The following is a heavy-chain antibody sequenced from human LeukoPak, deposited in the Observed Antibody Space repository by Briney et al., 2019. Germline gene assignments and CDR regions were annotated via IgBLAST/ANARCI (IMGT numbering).Heavy chain of an antibody. CDR1: RGSFSGYY. V-gene: IGHV4-34*01. Sequence: SETLSLTCAVYRGSFSGYYWSWIRQPSGKGLEWIGQINHSGSTNYNPSLGSRVTISADTSNNQFFLKLNSVTAADTAVYYCAGEDRNLGSWGQGTPVTVSS. J-gene: IGHJ4*02. D-gene: IGHD2-15*01. CDR2: INHSGST. CDR3: AGEDRNLGS.